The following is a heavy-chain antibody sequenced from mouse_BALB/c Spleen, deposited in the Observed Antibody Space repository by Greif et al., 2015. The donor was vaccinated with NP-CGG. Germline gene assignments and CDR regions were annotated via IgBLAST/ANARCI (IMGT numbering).Heavy chain of an antibody. V-gene: IGHV1-84*02. D-gene: IGHD4-1*01. CDR2: IYPGSGNT. CDR1: GYTFTDYY. Sequence: QVQLKQSGPELVKPGASVKISCKASGYTFTDYYINWVKQKPGQGLEWIGWIYPGSGNTKYNEKFKGKATLTVDTSSSTAYMQFSSPTSEDTAVYFCARRTGTEAMDYWGQGTSVTVSS. CDR3: ARRTGTEAMDY. J-gene: IGHJ4*01.